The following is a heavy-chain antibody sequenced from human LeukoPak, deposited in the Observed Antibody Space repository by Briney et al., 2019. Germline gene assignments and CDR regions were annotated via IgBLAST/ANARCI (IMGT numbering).Heavy chain of an antibody. CDR2: IYHSGST. V-gene: IGHV4-38-2*01. J-gene: IGHJ6*03. CDR1: GYSISSGYY. CDR3: ARVGEGGRYYYYYYMDV. D-gene: IGHD3-10*01. Sequence: WETLSLTCAVAGYSISSGYYWGWIRQPPGKGLEWIGSIYHSGSTYYNPSLKSRVTISVDTSKNQFSLKLSSVTAADTAVYYCARVGEGGRYYYYYYMDVWGKGTTVTVSS.